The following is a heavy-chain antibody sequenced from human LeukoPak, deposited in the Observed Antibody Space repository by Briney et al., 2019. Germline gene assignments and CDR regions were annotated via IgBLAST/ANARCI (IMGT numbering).Heavy chain of an antibody. D-gene: IGHD6-13*01. V-gene: IGHV1-24*01. CDR3: ATSSSWAPEYFQH. CDR2: FDPEDGET. J-gene: IGHJ1*01. CDR1: GYTLTELS. Sequence: GASVKVSCKVSGYTLTELSMHWVRQTPGKGLEWMGGFDPEDGETISAQKFQGRVTMTEDTSTDTAYMELSSLRSEDTAVYYCATSSSWAPEYFQHWGQGTLVTVSS.